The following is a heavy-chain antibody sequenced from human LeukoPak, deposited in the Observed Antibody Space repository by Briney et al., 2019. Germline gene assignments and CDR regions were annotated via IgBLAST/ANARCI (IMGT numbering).Heavy chain of an antibody. V-gene: IGHV3-23*01. CDR3: AKGSYYDSSGSFYFDY. CDR1: GFTFSSYA. CDR2: ISGSGDNT. J-gene: IGHJ4*02. D-gene: IGHD3-22*01. Sequence: GRSLRLSCVVSGFTFSSYAMSWVRQAPGKGLEWVSGISGSGDNTYYADSVKGRFTISRDNSKDTLYVQMNSLGTEDTAAYYCAKGSYYDSSGSFYFDYWGQGTLVTVSS.